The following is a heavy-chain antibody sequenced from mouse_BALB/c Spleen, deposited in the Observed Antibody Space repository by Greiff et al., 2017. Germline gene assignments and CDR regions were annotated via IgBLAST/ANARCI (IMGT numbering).Heavy chain of an antibody. CDR3: ARLYDYDYAMDY. V-gene: IGHV1S29*02. D-gene: IGHD2-4*01. J-gene: IGHJ4*01. CDR2: IYPYNGGT. Sequence: EVQLQQSGPELVKPGASVKISCKASGYTFTDYNMHWVKQSHGKSLEWIGYIYPYNGGTGYNQKFKSKATLTVDNSSSTAYMELRSLTSEDSAVYYCARLYDYDYAMDYWGQGTSVTVSS. CDR1: GYTFTDYN.